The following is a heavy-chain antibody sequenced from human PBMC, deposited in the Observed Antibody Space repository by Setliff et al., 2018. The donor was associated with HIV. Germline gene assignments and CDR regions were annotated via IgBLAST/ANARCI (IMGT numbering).Heavy chain of an antibody. V-gene: IGHV4-59*01. CDR1: GGSISAYY. CDR2: IYSSGST. Sequence: SETLSLTCTVSGGSISAYYWSWIRQPPGKGLEWIGSIYSSGSTNYNPSLKSRLTISLDTSENQLSLKFNSVTAADTAVYFCAREIGITKSPYWYFDLWGRGTLVTVSS. D-gene: IGHD2-21*01. CDR3: AREIGITKSPYWYFDL. J-gene: IGHJ2*01.